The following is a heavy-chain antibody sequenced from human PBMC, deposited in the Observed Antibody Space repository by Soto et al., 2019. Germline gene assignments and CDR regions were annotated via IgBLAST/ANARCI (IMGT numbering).Heavy chain of an antibody. V-gene: IGHV3-11*01. CDR3: ARGVGYNWNYGTVFDY. CDR1: GFTFSDYY. J-gene: IGHJ4*02. D-gene: IGHD1-7*01. Sequence: GGPLRLSCAASGFTFSDYYMSWIRQAPGKGLEWVSYISSSGSTIYYADSVKGRFTISRDNAKNSLYLQMNSLRAEDTAVYYCARGVGYNWNYGTVFDYWGRGTLVTVSS. CDR2: ISSSGSTI.